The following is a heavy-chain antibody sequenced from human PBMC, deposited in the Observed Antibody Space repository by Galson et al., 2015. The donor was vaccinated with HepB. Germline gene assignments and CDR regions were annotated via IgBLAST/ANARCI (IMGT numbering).Heavy chain of an antibody. D-gene: IGHD3-22*01. CDR1: GFTFSSYG. CDR3: ARGSYYYDTNSRSGAFDI. CDR2: IWYDGSNK. V-gene: IGHV3-33*01. J-gene: IGHJ3*02. Sequence: LRLSCAASGFTFSSYGMHWVRQAPGKGLEWVAVIWYDGSNKYYVDSVKGRFSISRDNSKNTLYLQMNSLRAEDTAVYYCARGSYYYDTNSRSGAFDIWGQGTMVTVSS.